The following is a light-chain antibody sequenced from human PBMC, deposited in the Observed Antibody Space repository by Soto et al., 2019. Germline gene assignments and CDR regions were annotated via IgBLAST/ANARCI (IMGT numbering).Light chain of an antibody. CDR3: QQRSDWPRGT. V-gene: IGKV3-11*01. J-gene: IGKJ1*01. CDR1: QSISSY. Sequence: EIVSAQSPATLSLSPGERATLSCRASQSISSYLAWYQQKAGQAPRLLIYDASSRATGIPARFSGSGSGTDFTLTIGSLEPEDSAVYYCQQRSDWPRGTFGQGTKV. CDR2: DAS.